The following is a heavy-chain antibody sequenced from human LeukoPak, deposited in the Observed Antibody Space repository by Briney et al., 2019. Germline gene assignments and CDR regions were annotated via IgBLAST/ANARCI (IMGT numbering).Heavy chain of an antibody. V-gene: IGHV1-2*02. CDR1: GYTFTGYY. Sequence: GSVKVSCKASGYTFTGYYMHWVRQAPGQGLEWMGWINPNSGGTNYAQKFQGRVTMTSDTSISTAYMELSRLRSDDTAVYYCAEDLGFDYYDSSGYHDAFDIWGQGTMVTVSS. CDR2: INPNSGGT. CDR3: AEDLGFDYYDSSGYHDAFDI. D-gene: IGHD3-22*01. J-gene: IGHJ3*02.